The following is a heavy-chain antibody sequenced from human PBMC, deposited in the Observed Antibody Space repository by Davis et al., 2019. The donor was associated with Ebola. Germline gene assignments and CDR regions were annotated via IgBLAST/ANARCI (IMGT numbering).Heavy chain of an antibody. CDR2: TYYKSKWYT. J-gene: IGHJ5*02. D-gene: IGHD5-12*01. Sequence: HPQTPSHTRAIPGDSLSIAGWNWIRQSLSRGLEWLGRTYYKSKWYTDYAVSMKSRITINPDTSKNQFSLQLNSVTPEDTAVYYCASGWLRGGGVDPWGQGTPVTVSS. CDR1: GDSLSIAG. V-gene: IGHV6-1*01. CDR3: ASGWLRGGGVDP.